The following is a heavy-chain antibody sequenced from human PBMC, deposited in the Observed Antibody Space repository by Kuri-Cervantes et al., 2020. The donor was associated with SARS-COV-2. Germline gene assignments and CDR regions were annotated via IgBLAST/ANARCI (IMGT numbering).Heavy chain of an antibody. CDR1: GGSISSGDYY. D-gene: IGHD6-13*01. J-gene: IGHJ4*02. Sequence: SETLSLTCTVSGGSISSGDYYWSWIRQPPGKGLEWIGYIYYSGSTYYNPSLKSRVTISVDTPKNQFSLKLSSVTAADTAVYYCARDRSGIAAAGILFNYWGQGTLVTVSS. V-gene: IGHV4-30-4*08. CDR3: ARDRSGIAAAGILFNY. CDR2: IYYSGST.